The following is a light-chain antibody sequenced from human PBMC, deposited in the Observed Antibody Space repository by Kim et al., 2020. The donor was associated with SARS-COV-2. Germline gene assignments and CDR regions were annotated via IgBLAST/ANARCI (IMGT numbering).Light chain of an antibody. Sequence: SLLPGERATTSCRASQSISSNLAWYQQKPGQAPRVLIYGASARATGIPARFSGSGSGTEFTLTISNLQSEDFAVYYCQQYAYWRAFGQGTRLEIK. CDR3: QQYAYWRA. J-gene: IGKJ5*01. CDR2: GAS. CDR1: QSISSN. V-gene: IGKV3-15*01.